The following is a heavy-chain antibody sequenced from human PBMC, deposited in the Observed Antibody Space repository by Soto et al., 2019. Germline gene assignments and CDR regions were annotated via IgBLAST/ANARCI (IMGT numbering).Heavy chain of an antibody. V-gene: IGHV1-18*01. CDR3: ARDLLPVDY. J-gene: IGHJ4*02. CDR2: ISAYNGNT. Sequence: RASVKVSCKASGYTFSSYFISWVRQAPGQGLEWMGWISAYNGNTNYAQNLQGRVTMTTDTSTSTAYMELRSLRSDDTAVYYCARDLLPVDYWGQGTLVTVSS. CDR1: GYTFSSYF.